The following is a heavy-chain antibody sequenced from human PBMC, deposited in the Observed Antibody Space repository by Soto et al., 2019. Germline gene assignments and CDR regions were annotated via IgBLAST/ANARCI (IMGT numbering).Heavy chain of an antibody. J-gene: IGHJ6*02. V-gene: IGHV1-18*04. CDR2: ISAYNGNT. CDR1: GYTFTSYG. Sequence: VKVSCKASGYTFTSYGISWVRQAPGQGLEWMGWISAYNGNTNYAQKLQGRVTMTTDTSTSTAYMELRSLRSDDTAVYYCARGSTMVRGVIWGSGYYYYYGMDVWGQGTTVTVSS. CDR3: ARGSTMVRGVIWGSGYYYYYGMDV. D-gene: IGHD3-10*01.